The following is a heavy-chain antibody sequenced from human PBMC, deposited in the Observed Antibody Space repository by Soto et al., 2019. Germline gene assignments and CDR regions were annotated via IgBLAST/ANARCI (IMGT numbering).Heavy chain of an antibody. CDR2: IYHSGST. V-gene: IGHV4-4*02. J-gene: IGHJ6*02. D-gene: IGHD3-16*02. CDR1: GGSIISSNC. Sequence: SETLSLTCAVSGGSIISSNCLILFRHPPGKVLEWIGEIYHSGSTNYNPSLKSRVTISVDKSKNQFSLKLSSVTAADTAVYYCARAREYDYVWGSYRSDYYYGMDVWGQGTTVTVSS. CDR3: ARAREYDYVWGSYRSDYYYGMDV.